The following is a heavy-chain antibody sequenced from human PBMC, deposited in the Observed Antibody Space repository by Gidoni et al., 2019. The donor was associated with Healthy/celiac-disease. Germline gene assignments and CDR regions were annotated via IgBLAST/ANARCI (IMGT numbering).Heavy chain of an antibody. V-gene: IGHV4-39*01. CDR3: ARSWFRENWFDP. CDR2: SSST. J-gene: IGHJ5*02. D-gene: IGHD6-13*01. Sequence: SSSTYYNPSLKSRVTISVDTSKNQFSLKLSSVTAADTAVYYCARSWFRENWFDPWGQGTLVTVSS.